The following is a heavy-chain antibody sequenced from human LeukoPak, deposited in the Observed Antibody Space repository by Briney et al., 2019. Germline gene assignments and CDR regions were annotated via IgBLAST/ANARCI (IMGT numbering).Heavy chain of an antibody. V-gene: IGHV1-2*06. Sequence: ASVNVSCKVSGYTLTELSMHWVRQAPGQGLEWMGRINPNSGDTNYAQKFQGRVTMSRDTSISTAYMELSRLRSDDTAVYYCAREINSSAYYWGQGTLVTVSS. CDR1: GYTLTELS. CDR3: AREINSSAYY. J-gene: IGHJ4*02. CDR2: INPNSGDT. D-gene: IGHD3-22*01.